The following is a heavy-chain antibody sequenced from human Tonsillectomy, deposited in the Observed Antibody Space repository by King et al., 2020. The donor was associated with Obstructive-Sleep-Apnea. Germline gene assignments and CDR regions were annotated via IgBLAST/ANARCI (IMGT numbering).Heavy chain of an antibody. CDR1: GYSFSSYE. D-gene: IGHD3-22*01. V-gene: IGHV1-18*04. Sequence: QLVQSGAEVKKPGASVKVSCKASGYSFSSYEISWVRQAPGQGLEWMGWISAYNGNTGYAQNFQGRLTMTTDTSTSTAYMELRSLRSDDTAVYYCARDYYDRKGDYWGQGTLVTVSS. CDR2: ISAYNGNT. J-gene: IGHJ4*02. CDR3: ARDYYDRKGDY.